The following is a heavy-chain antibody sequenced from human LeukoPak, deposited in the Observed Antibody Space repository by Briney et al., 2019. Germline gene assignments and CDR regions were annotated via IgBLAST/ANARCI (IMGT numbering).Heavy chain of an antibody. V-gene: IGHV3-30*02. D-gene: IGHD4-11*01. J-gene: IGHJ3*02. CDR3: IKGNSYAFDI. CDR1: GGTFSNYA. CDR2: IQNDGNSK. Sequence: PGGSLRLSCAVSGGTFSNYAMDWVRQARGKGLEWVSFIQNDGNSKYYADSVKGRFTLSRDPSKNTLYLQMNSLRDEDTAVYSCIKGNSYAFDIWGQGTTVTVSS.